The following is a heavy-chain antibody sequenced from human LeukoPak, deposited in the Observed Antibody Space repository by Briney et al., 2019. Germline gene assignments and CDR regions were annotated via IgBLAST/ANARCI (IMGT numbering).Heavy chain of an antibody. CDR1: GGSISTYY. CDR2: IYYTGST. J-gene: IGHJ1*01. CDR3: ARLKYYYDSSGSRAEYFQH. Sequence: PSETLSLTCTLSGGSISTYYWSWVRQPPGKGLEWIGYIYYTGSTDYNPSLKSRVTISVDTSKNQFSLKLSSVTAADTAVYYCARLKYYYDSSGSRAEYFQHWGQGTLVTASS. V-gene: IGHV4-59*01. D-gene: IGHD3-22*01.